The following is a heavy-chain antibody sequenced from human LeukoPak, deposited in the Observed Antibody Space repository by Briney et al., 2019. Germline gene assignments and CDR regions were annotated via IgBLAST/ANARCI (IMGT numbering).Heavy chain of an antibody. V-gene: IGHV3-48*03. Sequence: GGSLRLSCAASGFTFSSYEMNWVRQAPGKGLEWVSYISSSGSTIYYADSVKGRFTISRDNAKNSLYLQMNSLRAQDTAVYYCARDFRLLFGESIDAFDIWGQGTMVTVFS. CDR1: GFTFSSYE. D-gene: IGHD3-10*01. CDR3: ARDFRLLFGESIDAFDI. CDR2: ISSSGSTI. J-gene: IGHJ3*02.